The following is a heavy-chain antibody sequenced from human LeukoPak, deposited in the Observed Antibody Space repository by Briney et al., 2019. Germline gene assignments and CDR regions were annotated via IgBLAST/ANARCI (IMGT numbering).Heavy chain of an antibody. CDR3: ARGYYYDSSGYWPDY. D-gene: IGHD3-22*01. V-gene: IGHV1-69*13. J-gene: IGHJ4*02. CDR1: GGTFSSYA. CDR2: IIPIFGTA. Sequence: ASVNVSCKASGGTFSSYAISWVRQAPGQGLEWMGGIIPIFGTANYAQKFQGRVTITADESTSTAYMELSSLRSEDTAVYYCARGYYYDSSGYWPDYWGQGTLVTVSS.